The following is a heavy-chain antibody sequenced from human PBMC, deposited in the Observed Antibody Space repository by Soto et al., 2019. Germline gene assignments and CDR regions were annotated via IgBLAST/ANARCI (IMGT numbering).Heavy chain of an antibody. CDR1: GYSFTSYW. CDR3: ARLAMATRRGYDGMDV. D-gene: IGHD5-12*01. V-gene: IGHV5-10-1*01. Sequence: EVQLVQSGAEVKKPGESLRISCKGSGYSFTSYWISWVRQMPGKGLEWMGRIDPSDSYTNYSPSFQGHVTIPADKSISTAYLEWSSLKASDTAMYYCARLAMATRRGYDGMDVWGQGTTVTVSS. J-gene: IGHJ6*02. CDR2: IDPSDSYT.